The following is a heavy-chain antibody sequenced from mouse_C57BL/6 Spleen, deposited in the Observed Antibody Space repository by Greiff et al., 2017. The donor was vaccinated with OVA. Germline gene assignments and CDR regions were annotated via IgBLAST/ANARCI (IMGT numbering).Heavy chain of an antibody. CDR1: GFTFTDYY. Sequence: EVKLVESGGGLVQPGGSLSLSCAASGFTFTDYYMSWVSQPPGKALEWLGFIRNKANGYTTEYSASVKGRFTISRDNSQSILYLQMNALRAEDSATYYCARDDWGRCFDYWGQGTTLTVSS. CDR3: ARDDWGRCFDY. D-gene: IGHD4-1*01. CDR2: IRNKANGYTT. J-gene: IGHJ2*01. V-gene: IGHV7-3*01.